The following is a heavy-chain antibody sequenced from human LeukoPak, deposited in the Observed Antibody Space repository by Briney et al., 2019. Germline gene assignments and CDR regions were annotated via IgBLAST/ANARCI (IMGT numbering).Heavy chain of an antibody. J-gene: IGHJ3*02. Sequence: GGSLRLSCAASRFTFSSYGMHWVRQAPGKGLEWVSAISGSGARTYYADFVKGRFTISRDNSKNTLYLQMNSLRAEHTAVYYCAKKTFGGVDIWGQGTMVTVSS. CDR1: RFTFSSYG. V-gene: IGHV3-23*01. CDR3: AKKTFGGVDI. D-gene: IGHD3-16*01. CDR2: ISGSGART.